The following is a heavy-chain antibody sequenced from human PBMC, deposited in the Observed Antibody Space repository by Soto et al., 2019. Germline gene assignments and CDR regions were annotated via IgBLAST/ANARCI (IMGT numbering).Heavy chain of an antibody. CDR3: AHSRGYVGLDY. J-gene: IGHJ4*02. D-gene: IGHD1-26*01. Sequence: QITLKETGPTLVNPTQTLTLTCTFSGFSLTTYGVGVGWIRHPPGKALEWLAFIYWDDDKRYSPSLKSRRTLTKDTAKNQVALSITNMDPVDTATYYFAHSRGYVGLDYCGQGILVTVS. CDR1: GFSLTTYGVG. CDR2: IYWDDDK. V-gene: IGHV2-5*02.